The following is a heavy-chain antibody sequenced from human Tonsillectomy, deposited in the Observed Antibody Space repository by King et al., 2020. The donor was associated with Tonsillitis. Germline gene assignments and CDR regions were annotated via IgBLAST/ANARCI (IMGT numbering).Heavy chain of an antibody. Sequence: LQLVQSGAEVKKPGSSVKVSCKASGGTFSSYGVSWVRQAPGQGLEWMGRIIPYLGITNYAQKFQGTVTLIADKSTGTVYMELSSLRSEDTAVYYCATSVDLLDETDYWGQGTLVTVSS. CDR3: ATSVDLLDETDY. CDR1: GGTFSSYG. D-gene: IGHD4-23*01. CDR2: IIPYLGIT. V-gene: IGHV1-69*04. J-gene: IGHJ4*02.